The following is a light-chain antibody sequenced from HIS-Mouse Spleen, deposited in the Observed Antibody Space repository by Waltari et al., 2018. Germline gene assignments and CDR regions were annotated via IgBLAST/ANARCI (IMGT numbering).Light chain of an antibody. CDR3: YSTDSSGNHRV. V-gene: IGLV3-10*01. CDR2: EDS. CDR1: ALPKKY. Sequence: SYELTQPPSVSVSPGQTARPTCSGDALPKKYAYWYQQKSGQAPVLVSYEDSKRPSGIPGRFSGSSSGTMATLTISGAQVEDEADYYCYSTDSSGNHRVFGGGTKLTVL. J-gene: IGLJ2*01.